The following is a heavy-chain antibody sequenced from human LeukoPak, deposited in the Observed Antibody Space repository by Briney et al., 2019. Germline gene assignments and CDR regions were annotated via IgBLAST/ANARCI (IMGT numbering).Heavy chain of an antibody. CDR1: GFTFSSYE. J-gene: IGHJ5*02. CDR2: ISSSGSTI. Sequence: PGGSLRLSCAASGFTFSSYEMNWVRQAPGEGLEWVSYISSSGSTIYYADSVKGRFTISRDNAKNSLYLQMNSLRAEDTAVYYCARDEYSGYDNWFDPWGQGTLVTVSS. V-gene: IGHV3-48*03. CDR3: ARDEYSGYDNWFDP. D-gene: IGHD5-12*01.